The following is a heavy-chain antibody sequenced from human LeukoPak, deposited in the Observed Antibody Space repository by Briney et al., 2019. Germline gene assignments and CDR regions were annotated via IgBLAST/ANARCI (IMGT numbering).Heavy chain of an antibody. V-gene: IGHV3-21*01. CDR1: GFTFSSYA. J-gene: IGHJ3*02. CDR2: LGSSSRSI. CDR3: AREDGEAFDI. Sequence: TGGSLRLSCAASGFTFSSYAMNWVRQAPGKGLEWVSSLGSSSRSIYYAHSVKGRFTISRDNAKNSLYLQMNSLRVEDTAVYYCAREDGEAFDIWGQGTMVTVSS.